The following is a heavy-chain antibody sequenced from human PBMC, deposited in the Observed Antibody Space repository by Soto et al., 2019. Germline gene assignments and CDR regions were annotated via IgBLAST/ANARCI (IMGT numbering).Heavy chain of an antibody. D-gene: IGHD2-15*01. CDR2: ISYDGSNK. V-gene: IGHV3-30-3*01. CDR1: GFTFSSYA. Sequence: QVQLVESGGGVVQPGRSLRLSCAASGFTFSSYAMHWVRQAPGKGLEWVAVISYDGSNKYYADSVKGRFTISRDNSKNTLDLQMNSLRAEDTAVYYCALEVDDAFDIWGQGTMVTVSS. J-gene: IGHJ3*02. CDR3: ALEVDDAFDI.